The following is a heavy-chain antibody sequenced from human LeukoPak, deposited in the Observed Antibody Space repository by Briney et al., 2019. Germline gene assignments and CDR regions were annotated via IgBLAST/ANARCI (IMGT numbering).Heavy chain of an antibody. CDR2: IYHSGST. J-gene: IGHJ6*04. CDR1: GGSISSGGYS. D-gene: IGHD5-18*01. V-gene: IGHV4-30-2*01. CDR3: ARRPGYSYGLAYHGMDA. Sequence: PSQTLSLTCAVSGGSISSGGYSWSWIRQPPGKGLEWIGYIYHSGSTYYNPSLKSRVTISVDTSKNQFSLKLSSVTAADTAVYYCARRPGYSYGLAYHGMDAWGKGTTVTVSS.